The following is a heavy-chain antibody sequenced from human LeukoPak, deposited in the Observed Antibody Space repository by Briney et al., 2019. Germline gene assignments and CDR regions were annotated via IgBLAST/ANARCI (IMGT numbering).Heavy chain of an antibody. J-gene: IGHJ4*02. CDR3: ARDHDPYCSGGSCSAFDY. CDR1: GSTFGDYY. CDR2: ISSSGTII. D-gene: IGHD2-15*01. Sequence: GGSLRLSCAASGSTFGDYYMSWIRQAPGKGLEWVSNISSSGTIINYADSVKGRFTISRDNAKNSLYLQMNSLRAEDTAVYYCARDHDPYCSGGSCSAFDYWGQGTLVTVSS. V-gene: IGHV3-11*04.